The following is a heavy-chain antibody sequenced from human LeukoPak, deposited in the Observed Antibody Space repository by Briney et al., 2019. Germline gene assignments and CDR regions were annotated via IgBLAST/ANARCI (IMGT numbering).Heavy chain of an antibody. V-gene: IGHV1-2*02. J-gene: IGHJ5*02. D-gene: IGHD2-21*02. CDR1: GYTFTGYY. Sequence: GASVKVSCKASGYTFTGYYMHWVRQAPGQGLEWMGWINPNSGGTNYAQKFQGRVTMTRDTSISTAYMELSRLRSDDTAVYYCASSLHPYCGGDCRNNWFDPWGQGTLVTVSS. CDR2: INPNSGGT. CDR3: ASSLHPYCGGDCRNNWFDP.